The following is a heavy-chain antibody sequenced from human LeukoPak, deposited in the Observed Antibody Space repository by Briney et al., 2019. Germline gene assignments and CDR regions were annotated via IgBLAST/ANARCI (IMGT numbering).Heavy chain of an antibody. CDR1: GYTSTSYG. D-gene: IGHD5-12*01. CDR3: AREESVVATGITGDY. J-gene: IGHJ4*02. Sequence: ASVKVSCKASGYTSTSYGISWVRQAPGQGLEWMGWISAYNGNTNYAQKLQGRVTMTTDTSTSTAYMELRSLRPNDTAVYYCAREESVVATGITGDYWGQGTLVTVSS. V-gene: IGHV1-18*01. CDR2: ISAYNGNT.